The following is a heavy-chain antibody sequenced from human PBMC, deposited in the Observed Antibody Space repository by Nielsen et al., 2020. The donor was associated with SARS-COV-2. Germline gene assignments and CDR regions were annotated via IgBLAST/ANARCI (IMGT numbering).Heavy chain of an antibody. CDR3: ARAGFGVVITHFDY. Sequence: LKISCAASGFTFSDYYMSWIRQAPGKGLEWVSYISSSSSYTNYADSVKGRFTISRDNAKNSLYLQMNSLRAEDTAVYYCARAGFGVVITHFDYWGQGTLVTVSS. J-gene: IGHJ4*02. D-gene: IGHD3-3*01. V-gene: IGHV3-11*05. CDR1: GFTFSDYY. CDR2: ISSSSSYT.